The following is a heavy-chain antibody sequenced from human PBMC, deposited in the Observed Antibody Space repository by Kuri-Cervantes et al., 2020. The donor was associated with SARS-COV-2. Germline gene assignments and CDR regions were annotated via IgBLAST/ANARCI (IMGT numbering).Heavy chain of an antibody. J-gene: IGHJ3*02. D-gene: IGHD4-17*01. CDR1: GYTFSNYY. V-gene: IGHV1-46*04. Sequence: ASVKVSCKASGYTFSNYYMHWVRQAPGQGLEWMGMINPSGGSTIYAQKLQGRVTMTRDTSISTAYMELSRLGSDDTAVYYCARDGLDYGDYVRLYLGAFDIWGQGTMVTVSS. CDR2: INPSGGST. CDR3: ARDGLDYGDYVRLYLGAFDI.